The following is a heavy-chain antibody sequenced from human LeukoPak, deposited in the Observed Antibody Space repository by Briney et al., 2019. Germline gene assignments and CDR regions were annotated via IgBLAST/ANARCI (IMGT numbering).Heavy chain of an antibody. V-gene: IGHV3-30*18. D-gene: IGHD7-27*01. Sequence: GRSLRLSCAASGFTFSSYGMHWVRQAPGKGLEWVGVISYDGSNKYYADSVKGRFTISRDNSKNTLYLQMNSLRAEDTAVYYCAKDYKRAKTGDPPAWYFDYWGQGTLVTVSS. CDR2: ISYDGSNK. J-gene: IGHJ4*02. CDR3: AKDYKRAKTGDPPAWYFDY. CDR1: GFTFSSYG.